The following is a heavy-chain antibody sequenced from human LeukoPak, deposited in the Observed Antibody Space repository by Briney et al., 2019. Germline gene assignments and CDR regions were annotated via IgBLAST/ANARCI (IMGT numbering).Heavy chain of an antibody. J-gene: IGHJ4*02. CDR3: ARDQRGDDYNVGGYFDY. CDR2: ISSSGSTI. V-gene: IGHV3-48*03. Sequence: PGGSLRLSCAASGFTFSSYEMNWVRQAPGKGLEWVSYISSSGSTIYYADSVKGRFTISRDNAKNSLYLQMNSLRAEDTAVYYCARDQRGDDYNVGGYFDYWGQGTLVTVSS. CDR1: GFTFSSYE. D-gene: IGHD1-14*01.